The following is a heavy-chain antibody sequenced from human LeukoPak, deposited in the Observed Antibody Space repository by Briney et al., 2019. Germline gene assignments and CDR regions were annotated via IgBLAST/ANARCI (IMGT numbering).Heavy chain of an antibody. Sequence: GGSLRLSCAASGFTFSSYSINWDRQAPGKGLEWVSSISSSSSYIYYADSVKGRFTISRDNAKNSLYLQMNSLRAEDTAVYYCARDFDYSGSYSYWGQGTLVTVSS. CDR2: ISSSSSYI. CDR3: ARDFDYSGSYSY. V-gene: IGHV3-21*01. CDR1: GFTFSSYS. J-gene: IGHJ4*02. D-gene: IGHD1-26*01.